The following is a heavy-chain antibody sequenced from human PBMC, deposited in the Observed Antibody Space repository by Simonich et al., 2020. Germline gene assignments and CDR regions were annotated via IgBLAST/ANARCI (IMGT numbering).Heavy chain of an antibody. D-gene: IGHD1-1*01. CDR3: ARGKGWKNAFDI. CDR1: GGSFRGYF. J-gene: IGHJ3*02. Sequence: QVQLQQWGAGLLKPSENLSLPCAVYGGSFRGYFWSWIRQPPGKGLEWIGEINHSGSTNYNPSLKSRVTISVDTSKNQFSLKLSSVTAADTAVYYCARGKGWKNAFDIWGQGTMVTVSS. V-gene: IGHV4-34*01. CDR2: INHSGST.